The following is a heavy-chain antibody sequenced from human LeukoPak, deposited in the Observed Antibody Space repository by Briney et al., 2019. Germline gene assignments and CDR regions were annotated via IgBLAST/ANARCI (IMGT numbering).Heavy chain of an antibody. CDR2: IYHSGST. D-gene: IGHD6-13*01. Sequence: PSETLSLTCAVSGGSISNSNWWSWVRQPPGKGLEWIGKIYHSGSTNYNPSLKSRVTMSVDKSKNQFSLKLSSVTAADTAVYYCARRGSWYSSSWYVNYWGQGTLVTVSS. J-gene: IGHJ4*02. V-gene: IGHV4-4*02. CDR3: ARRGSWYSSSWYVNY. CDR1: GGSISNSNW.